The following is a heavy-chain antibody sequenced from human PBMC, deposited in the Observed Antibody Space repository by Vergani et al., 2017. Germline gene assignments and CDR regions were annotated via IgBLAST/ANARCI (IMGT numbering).Heavy chain of an antibody. CDR2: ISGSGGST. V-gene: IGHV3-23*01. CDR3: AKARYMITVGGVLS. D-gene: IGHD3-16*01. CDR1: GFTFSSYA. Sequence: EVQLLESGGGLVQPGGSLRLSCAASGFTFSSYAMSWVRQAPGKGPEWVSAISGSGGSTYYADSVKGRFTISRDNSKNTLYLQMNILRAEDTAVYYCAKARYMITVGGVLSWGQGTLVTVSS. J-gene: IGHJ4*02.